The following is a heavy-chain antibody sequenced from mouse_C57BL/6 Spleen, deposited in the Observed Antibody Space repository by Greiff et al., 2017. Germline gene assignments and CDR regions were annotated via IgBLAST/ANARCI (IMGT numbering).Heavy chain of an antibody. CDR1: GYTFTSYW. D-gene: IGHD2-1*01. J-gene: IGHJ1*03. V-gene: IGHV1-59*01. Sequence: QVQLQQPGAELVRPGTSVKLSCKASGYTFTSYWMHWVKPRPGQGLEWIGVIDPSDSYTNYNQKFKGKATLTVDTSSSTAYMQLSSLTSEDSAVYYCARYYGNHWYFDVWGTGTTVTVSS. CDR2: IDPSDSYT. CDR3: ARYYGNHWYFDV.